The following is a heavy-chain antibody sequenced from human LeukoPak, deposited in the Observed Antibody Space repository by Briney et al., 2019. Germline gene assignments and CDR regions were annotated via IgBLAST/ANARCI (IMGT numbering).Heavy chain of an antibody. J-gene: IGHJ6*02. CDR1: GYTLTELS. V-gene: IGHV1-24*01. Sequence: ASVKVSCKVSGYTLTELSMHWVRQAPGKGLEWMGGFDPEDGETIYAQKFQGRVTMTEDTSTDTAYMELSSLRSEDMAVYYCATGLTGFRGYYYYGMDVWGQGTTVTVSS. CDR2: FDPEDGET. D-gene: IGHD3-10*01. CDR3: ATGLTGFRGYYYYGMDV.